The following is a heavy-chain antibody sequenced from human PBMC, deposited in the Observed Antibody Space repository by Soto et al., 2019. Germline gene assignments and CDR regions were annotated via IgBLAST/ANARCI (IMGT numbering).Heavy chain of an antibody. CDR3: ARKDSPVHY. CDR2: ISAYNGNT. Sequence: QVQLVQSGAEVKKPGASVKVSCKASGYTFTSYGISWVRQAPGQGLEWMGWISAYNGNTNYPHKLQATVTIPTATSTSTAYMALRSLSSDDTAVYFSARKDSPVHYWGQVTLVTVSS. V-gene: IGHV1-18*01. D-gene: IGHD2-21*01. J-gene: IGHJ4*02. CDR1: GYTFTSYG.